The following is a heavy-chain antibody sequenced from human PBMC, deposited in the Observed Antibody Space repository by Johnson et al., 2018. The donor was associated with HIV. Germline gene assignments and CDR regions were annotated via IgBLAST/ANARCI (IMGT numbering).Heavy chain of an antibody. CDR3: ARDRRQFLEWLSDAFDI. CDR2: ISYDGSNK. V-gene: IGHV3-30*04. D-gene: IGHD3-3*01. J-gene: IGHJ3*02. Sequence: QEQLVESGGGLVKPGGSLRLSCAASGFTLSSYAMHWVRQAPGKGLEWVAVISYDGSNKYYADSVKGRLTISRDNSKTTLYLQMNSLRAGDTAVYYCARDRRQFLEWLSDAFDIWGQGTMVTVSS. CDR1: GFTLSSYA.